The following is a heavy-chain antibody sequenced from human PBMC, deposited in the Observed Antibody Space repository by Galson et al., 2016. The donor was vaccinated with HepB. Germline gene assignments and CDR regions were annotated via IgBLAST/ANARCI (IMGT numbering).Heavy chain of an antibody. D-gene: IGHD4-17*01. V-gene: IGHV3-9*01. J-gene: IGHJ6*02. CDR2: ISWNSGSI. CDR3: AKDRGLKYGYGMDV. Sequence: KGLEWVSGISWNSGSIGYADSVKGRFTISRDNAKNSLYLQMNSLRAEDTALYYCAKDRGLKYGYGMDVWGQGTTVTVSS.